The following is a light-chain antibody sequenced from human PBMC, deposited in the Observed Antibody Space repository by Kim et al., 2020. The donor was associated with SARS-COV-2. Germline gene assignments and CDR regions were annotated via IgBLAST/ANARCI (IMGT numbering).Light chain of an antibody. CDR1: NIGSKN. CDR3: QVWDGSTDHYV. Sequence: APEEAAKIPCAGNNIGSKNVQWYQQKAGQAPVLVISHDSDRPSEIPDRFSGSNSGNTATLTISRVEAGDEADYYCQVWDGSTDHYVFGTGTKVTVL. J-gene: IGLJ1*01. V-gene: IGLV3-21*04. CDR2: HDS.